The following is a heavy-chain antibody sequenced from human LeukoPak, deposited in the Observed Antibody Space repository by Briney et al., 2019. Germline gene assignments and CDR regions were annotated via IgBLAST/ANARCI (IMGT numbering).Heavy chain of an antibody. Sequence: PSETLSLTCTVSGGSISSSSYYWGWIRQPPGKGLEWIGSIYYSGSTYYNPSLKSRVTISVDTSKNQFSLKLSSVTAADTAVYYCARGGSWYDPYFDYWGQGTLVTVSS. CDR2: IYYSGST. CDR1: GGSISSSSYY. D-gene: IGHD6-13*01. V-gene: IGHV4-39*07. CDR3: ARGGSWYDPYFDY. J-gene: IGHJ4*02.